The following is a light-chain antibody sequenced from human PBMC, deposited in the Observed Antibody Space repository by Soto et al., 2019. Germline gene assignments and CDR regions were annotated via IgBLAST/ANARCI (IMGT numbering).Light chain of an antibody. CDR1: QSVSTD. V-gene: IGKV3-20*01. J-gene: IGKJ1*01. Sequence: ELVMTQSPTTPFLSLGGRANPSCRASQSVSTDLAWYQQKPGQAPRLLIYGASSRATGIPDRFSGSGSGTDFTLTISRLEPEDFAVYYCQQYGSSRTFGQGTKVDI. CDR2: GAS. CDR3: QQYGSSRT.